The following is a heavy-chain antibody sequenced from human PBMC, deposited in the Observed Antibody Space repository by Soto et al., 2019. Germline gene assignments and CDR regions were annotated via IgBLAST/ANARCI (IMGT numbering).Heavy chain of an antibody. CDR1: GGTFSTYT. V-gene: IGHV1-69*02. CDR2: ITPMVDIT. J-gene: IGHJ2*01. D-gene: IGHD5-12*01. CDR3: STTWDRTYSGYDFRRHWYFDL. Sequence: QVQLVQSGAEVKKPGSSVKVSCKASGGTFSTYTFTWVRQAPGQGLEWMGRITPMVDITKYAQKFQGRVTITADKSTSTVFMDLSSLRSEVTAVYYWSTTWDRTYSGYDFRRHWYFDLLGRGTVVTVSS.